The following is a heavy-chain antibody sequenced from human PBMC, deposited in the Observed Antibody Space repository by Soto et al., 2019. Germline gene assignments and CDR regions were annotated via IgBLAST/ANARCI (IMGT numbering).Heavy chain of an antibody. Sequence: HPGGSLRLSCAASGFIFSDYVMDWVRQAPGKGLVWVSRINTDGSVAMYVDSVKGRFTISRDNAKNTLYLQMNSLKTEDTAVYYCTTSLERLQLQTYWGQGTLVTVSS. J-gene: IGHJ4*02. CDR1: GFIFSDYV. CDR3: TTSLERLQLQTY. V-gene: IGHV3-74*03. CDR2: INTDGSVA. D-gene: IGHD5-12*01.